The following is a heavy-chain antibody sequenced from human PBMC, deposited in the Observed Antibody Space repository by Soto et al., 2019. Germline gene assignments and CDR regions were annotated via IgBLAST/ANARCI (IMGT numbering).Heavy chain of an antibody. D-gene: IGHD3-16*02. CDR1: GGSISSGGYY. CDR2: IYYSGST. J-gene: IGHJ3*02. Sequence: PSETLSLTCTVSGGSISSGGYYWSWIRQHPGKGLEWIGYIYYSGSTYYNPSLKSRVTISVDTSKNQFSLKLSSVTAADTAVYYCARVVDYFWGSYRPTDDGFDIRGPGTMVTVS. CDR3: ARVVDYFWGSYRPTDDGFDI. V-gene: IGHV4-31*03.